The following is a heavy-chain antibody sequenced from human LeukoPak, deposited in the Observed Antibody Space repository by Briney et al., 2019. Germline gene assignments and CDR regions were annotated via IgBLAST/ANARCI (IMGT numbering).Heavy chain of an antibody. CDR2: INHSGST. Sequence: SETLSLTCAVYGGSFSGYYWSWIRQPPGKGLEWIGEINHSGSTNYNPSLKSRVTISVDTSKNQFSLKLSSVTAADTAVYYCARHSAYKHFDYWGQGTLVTVSS. J-gene: IGHJ4*02. CDR3: ARHSAYKHFDY. V-gene: IGHV4-34*01. D-gene: IGHD5-24*01. CDR1: GGSFSGYY.